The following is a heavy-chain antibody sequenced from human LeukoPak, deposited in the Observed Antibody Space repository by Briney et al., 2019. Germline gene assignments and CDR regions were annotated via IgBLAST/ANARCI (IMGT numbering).Heavy chain of an antibody. Sequence: PSETLSLICTVSGGSISSYYWSWIRQPPGKGLEWIGYIYYSGSTNYNPSLKSRVTISVDTSKNQFSLKLSSVTAADTAVYYCARGGYYGSGNDFRFDPWGQGTLVTVSS. D-gene: IGHD3-10*01. J-gene: IGHJ5*02. CDR3: ARGGYYGSGNDFRFDP. CDR2: IYYSGST. CDR1: GGSISSYY. V-gene: IGHV4-59*01.